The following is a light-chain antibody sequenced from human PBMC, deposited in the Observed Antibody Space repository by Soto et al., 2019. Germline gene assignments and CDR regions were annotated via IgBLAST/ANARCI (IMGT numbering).Light chain of an antibody. V-gene: IGKV3-20*01. J-gene: IGKJ3*01. CDR3: QQYDGAPLT. Sequence: EIVLTQSPDTLSLSPGERATLLCRACQTHSINSLAWYQQKPGQAPRLLIYAASTRDTGIPDRFNGSGSGTDFALTINRLEREDLAVYYCQQYDGAPLTFGPGTKVDVK. CDR2: AAS. CDR1: QTHSINS.